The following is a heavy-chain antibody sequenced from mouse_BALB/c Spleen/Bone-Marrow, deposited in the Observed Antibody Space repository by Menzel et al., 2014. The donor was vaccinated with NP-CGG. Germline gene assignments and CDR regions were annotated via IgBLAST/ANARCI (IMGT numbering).Heavy chain of an antibody. CDR1: GYTFTRYT. Sequence: QVQLQQSGAELARPGASVKMSCQASGYTFTRYTMHWEKQRPGQGLEWIGYINPSSAYTNYNQKFKDKATLTADKSPSTAYMQLSSLTSEDSAVYYCTIRYYAKDYRGQRNPGTVSS. V-gene: IGHV1-4*01. D-gene: IGHD1-1*01. CDR2: INPSSAYT. CDR3: TIRYYAKDY. J-gene: IGHJ4*01.